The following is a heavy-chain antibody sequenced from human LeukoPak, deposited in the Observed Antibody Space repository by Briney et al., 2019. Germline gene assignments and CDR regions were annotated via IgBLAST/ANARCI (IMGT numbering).Heavy chain of an antibody. CDR1: GFIFSRYW. J-gene: IGHJ3*01. CDR2: INPDGTTT. Sequence: GGSLRLSCAASGFIFSRYWVYWVRQAPGTGLVWVSHINPDGTTTHYGDFVKGRFTISRDNAKKTLFLQMSSLRAEDTALYYCATLTHYDSTSFACDVWGQGTMVTVSS. CDR3: ATLTHYDSTSFACDV. D-gene: IGHD3-22*01. V-gene: IGHV3-74*01.